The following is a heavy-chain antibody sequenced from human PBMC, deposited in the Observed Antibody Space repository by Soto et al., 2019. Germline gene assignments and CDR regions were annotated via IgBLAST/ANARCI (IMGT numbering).Heavy chain of an antibody. D-gene: IGHD3-22*01. CDR3: AKKGYRDSSGPPLDY. CDR1: GFTFSSYA. CDR2: ISGSGGST. V-gene: IGHV3-23*01. Sequence: GGSLRLSCAASGFTFSSYAMSWVRQAPGKGLEWVSAISGSGGSTYYADSVKGRFTISRDNSKNTLYLQMNSLRAEDTAVYYCAKKGYRDSSGPPLDYWGQGTLVTVSS. J-gene: IGHJ4*02.